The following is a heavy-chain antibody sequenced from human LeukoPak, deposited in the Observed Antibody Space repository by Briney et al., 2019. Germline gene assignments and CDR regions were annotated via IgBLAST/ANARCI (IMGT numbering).Heavy chain of an antibody. V-gene: IGHV3-23*01. Sequence: GGTLRLSCVASGFTFSSYGMSWVRQAPGKGLEWVSAIGGSDGHTYYADSVKGRFTISRDNVKNLLYLQMNSLRAEDTAVYYCARVQRGIAVALDYWGQGTLATVSS. CDR2: IGGSDGHT. CDR1: GFTFSSYG. CDR3: ARVQRGIAVALDY. J-gene: IGHJ4*02. D-gene: IGHD6-19*01.